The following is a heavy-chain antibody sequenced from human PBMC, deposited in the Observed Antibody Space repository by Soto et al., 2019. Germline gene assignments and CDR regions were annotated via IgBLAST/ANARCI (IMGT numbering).Heavy chain of an antibody. Sequence: SVKVSCKASGGTFSSYAISWVRQAPGQGLEWMGGIIPIFGTANYAQKFQGRVTITADESTSTAYMELSSLRSEDTAVYYCARGLSYYDSSGSTGQGYWGQGTLVTVSS. J-gene: IGHJ4*02. CDR2: IIPIFGTA. CDR3: ARGLSYYDSSGSTGQGY. CDR1: GGTFSSYA. D-gene: IGHD3-22*01. V-gene: IGHV1-69*13.